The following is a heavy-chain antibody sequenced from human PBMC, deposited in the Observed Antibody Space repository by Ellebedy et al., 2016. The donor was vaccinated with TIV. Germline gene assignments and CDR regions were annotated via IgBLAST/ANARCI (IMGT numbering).Heavy chain of an antibody. CDR2: NSAYNGNT. J-gene: IGHJ6*02. Sequence: AASVKVSCKASGYTFTSPGISWVRQAPGQGLAWMGWNSAYNGNTNYAQKLQGRVTMTTDTSTSTAYMELRSLRSDDTAVYYCARKPLYGMDVWGQGTTVTVSS. V-gene: IGHV1-18*01. CDR1: GYTFTSPG. CDR3: ARKPLYGMDV.